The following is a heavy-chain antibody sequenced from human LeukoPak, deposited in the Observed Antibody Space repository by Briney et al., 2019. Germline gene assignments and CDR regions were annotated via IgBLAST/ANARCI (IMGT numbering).Heavy chain of an antibody. CDR3: ARVTDGSGGSCYDY. Sequence: PSETLSLTRTVSGGSISSYYWSWIRQPPGKGLEWIGEINHSGSTNYNPSLKSRVTISVDTSKNQFSLKLSSVTAADTAVYYCARVTDGSGGSCYDYWGQGTLVTVSS. J-gene: IGHJ4*02. CDR2: INHSGST. CDR1: GGSISSYY. V-gene: IGHV4-34*01. D-gene: IGHD2-15*01.